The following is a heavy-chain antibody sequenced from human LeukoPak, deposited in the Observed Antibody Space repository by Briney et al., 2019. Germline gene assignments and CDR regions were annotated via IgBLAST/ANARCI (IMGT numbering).Heavy chain of an antibody. Sequence: SETLSLTCTVSGGSISSYYWSWIRQPAGKGLEWIGRIYTSGSTNYNPSLKSRVTMSVDTSKNQFSLKLSSVTAADTAVYYCARDPGIAAAGVYYFDYWGQGTLVTVSS. CDR1: GGSISSYY. CDR2: IYTSGST. J-gene: IGHJ4*02. V-gene: IGHV4-4*07. D-gene: IGHD6-13*01. CDR3: ARDPGIAAAGVYYFDY.